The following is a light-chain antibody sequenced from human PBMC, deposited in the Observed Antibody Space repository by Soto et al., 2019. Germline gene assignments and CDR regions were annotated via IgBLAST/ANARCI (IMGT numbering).Light chain of an antibody. CDR2: ATS. CDR1: QTINNN. CDR3: QQYNNGPPWT. Sequence: DIVLPPSPSTRSGSPRERATLYCRASQTINNNLAWYQQKFGQAPRLLIYATSTRATGIPARFSGSGSGTEFTLTISSLQSEDFAIYYCQQYNNGPPWTVGQGTKVDI. J-gene: IGKJ1*01. V-gene: IGKV3-15*01.